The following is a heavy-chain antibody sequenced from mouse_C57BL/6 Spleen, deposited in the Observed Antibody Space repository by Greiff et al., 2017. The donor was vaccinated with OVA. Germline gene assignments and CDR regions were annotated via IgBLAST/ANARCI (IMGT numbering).Heavy chain of an antibody. J-gene: IGHJ1*03. V-gene: IGHV1-80*01. CDR1: GYAFGSYW. Sequence: QVQLKQSGAELVKPGASVKISCKASGYAFGSYWMNWVKQRPGKGLEWIGQIYPGDGDTNYNGKFKGKATLTADKSSSTAYMQLSSLTSEDSAVYFCAREAYYYGSSYWYFDVWGTGTTVTVSS. CDR3: AREAYYYGSSYWYFDV. CDR2: IYPGDGDT. D-gene: IGHD1-1*01.